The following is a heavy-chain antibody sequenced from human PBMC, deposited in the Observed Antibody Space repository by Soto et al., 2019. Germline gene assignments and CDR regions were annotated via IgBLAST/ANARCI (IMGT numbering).Heavy chain of an antibody. V-gene: IGHV3-30*18. CDR2: ISYDGSNK. Sequence: QVQLVESGGGVVQPGRSLRLSCAASGFTFSSYGMHWVRQAPGKGLEWVAVISYDGSNKYYADSVKGRFTISRDNSKNTLYLQMISLRAEDTAVYYCAKDLGGDYGPYYYYYGMDVWGQGTTVTVSS. CDR3: AKDLGGDYGPYYYYYGMDV. J-gene: IGHJ6*02. CDR1: GFTFSSYG. D-gene: IGHD4-17*01.